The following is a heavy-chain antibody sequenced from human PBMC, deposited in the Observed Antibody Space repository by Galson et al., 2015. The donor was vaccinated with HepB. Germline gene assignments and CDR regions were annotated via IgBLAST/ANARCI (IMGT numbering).Heavy chain of an antibody. V-gene: IGHV1-69*13. CDR2: IIPIFGTA. Sequence: SVKVSCKASGGTFSSYAISWVRQAPGQGLEWMGGIIPIFGTANYAQKFQGRVTITADESTSTAYMELSSLRSEDTAVYYCARGGGRSGDIVVVPAAINAFDIWGQGTMVTVSS. J-gene: IGHJ3*02. CDR1: GGTFSSYA. CDR3: ARGGGRSGDIVVVPAAINAFDI. D-gene: IGHD2-2*01.